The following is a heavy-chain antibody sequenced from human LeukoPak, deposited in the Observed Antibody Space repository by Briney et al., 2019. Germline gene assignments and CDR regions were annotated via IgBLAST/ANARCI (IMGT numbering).Heavy chain of an antibody. V-gene: IGHV1-2*02. CDR3: AIEPTGSGHPGDV. D-gene: IGHD6-19*01. Sequence: GASVKVSCKASGYTFTGYHIHWVRQAPGQGLEWMSSINRNTAGTEYPQKFQGRVTVTWDTPVTTAYMELSALTYDDTATYYCAIEPTGSGHPGDVWGQGTMVTVSS. CDR1: GYTFTGYH. J-gene: IGHJ3*01. CDR2: INRNTAGT.